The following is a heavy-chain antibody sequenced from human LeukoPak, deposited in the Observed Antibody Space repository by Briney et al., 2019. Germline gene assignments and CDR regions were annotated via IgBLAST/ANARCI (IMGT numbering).Heavy chain of an antibody. CDR2: INAGNGNT. CDR1: GYTFTSYA. V-gene: IGHV1-3*01. D-gene: IGHD3-10*01. J-gene: IGHJ4*02. Sequence: ASVKVSCKASGYTFTSYAMHWVRQAPGQRLEWMGWINAGNGNTKYSQKFQGRVTITRDTSASTAYMELNSLRSEDTAVYYCARGLWFGEFDLDYWGQGTLVTVSS. CDR3: ARGLWFGEFDLDY.